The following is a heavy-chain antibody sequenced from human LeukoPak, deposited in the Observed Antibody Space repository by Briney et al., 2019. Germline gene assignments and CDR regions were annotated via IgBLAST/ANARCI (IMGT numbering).Heavy chain of an antibody. V-gene: IGHV4-59*02. J-gene: IGHJ6*03. Sequence: SETLSLTCTVSGGSGSSDSWSWLRQPPGQGLEWIGYISYSGRTSYHPSLKSRVTISLDPSKSQLSLKLRSVTAADTAVYYCARRTRSFSYTYGDAYYYYMDVWGKGTTVIVS. CDR3: ARRTRSFSYTYGDAYYYYMDV. D-gene: IGHD5-18*01. CDR2: ISYSGRT. CDR1: GGSGSSDS.